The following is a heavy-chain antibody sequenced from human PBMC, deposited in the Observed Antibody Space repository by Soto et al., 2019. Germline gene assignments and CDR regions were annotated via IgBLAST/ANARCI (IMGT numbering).Heavy chain of an antibody. CDR3: ARDPFLNYGGNSGYFDV. V-gene: IGHV4-38-2*02. CDR2: IVHSGMT. J-gene: IGHJ2*01. Sequence: SATLSLTCAVSGDPMRGGYYWGWAGQPAWKGLECLTNIVHSGMTYYSPSLRSRLTISIDVSKNQFSLKLRSVTAADTAVYYCARDPFLNYGGNSGYFDVWGRGTLVTVS. D-gene: IGHD4-17*01. CDR1: GDPMRGGYY.